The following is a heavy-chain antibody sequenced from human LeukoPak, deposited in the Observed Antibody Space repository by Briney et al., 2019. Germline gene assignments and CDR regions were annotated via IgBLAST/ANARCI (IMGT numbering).Heavy chain of an antibody. Sequence: GESLKISCKGSGFSFTSFWIGWVRQMPGKDLEWMGIIYPGDSDTRYSPSFRGQVTISADRSTSTAYLQWSRLKASDTAIYYCARSAADRSTSLYFQHWGQGTLVTVSS. CDR1: GFSFTSFW. J-gene: IGHJ1*01. CDR3: ARSAADRSTSLYFQH. V-gene: IGHV5-51*01. D-gene: IGHD2/OR15-2a*01. CDR2: IYPGDSDT.